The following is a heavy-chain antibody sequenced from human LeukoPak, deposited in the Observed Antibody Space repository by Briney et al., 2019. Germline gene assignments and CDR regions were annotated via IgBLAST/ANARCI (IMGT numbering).Heavy chain of an antibody. V-gene: IGHV1-18*01. CDR1: GYTFTSYG. J-gene: IGHJ4*02. CDR2: ISAYNGNT. D-gene: IGHD4-17*01. CDR3: ARDDVYGDRDFDY. Sequence: RASVKVFCKASGYTFTSYGINWVRQAPGQGLEWMGWISAYNGNTNYAQKLQGRVTMTTDTSTSTAYMELRSLRSDDTAVYHCARDDVYGDRDFDYWGQGTLVTVSS.